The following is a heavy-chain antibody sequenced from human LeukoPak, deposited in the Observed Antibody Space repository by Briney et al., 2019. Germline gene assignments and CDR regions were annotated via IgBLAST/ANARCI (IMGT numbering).Heavy chain of an antibody. CDR2: IYYSGST. V-gene: IGHV4-61*01. D-gene: IGHD2-2*01. CDR1: GGSISSSSYY. J-gene: IGHJ6*03. Sequence: SETLSLTCTVSGGSISSSSYYWSWIRQPPGKGLEWIGYIYYSGSTNYNPSLKSRVTISVDTSKNQFSLKLSSVTAADTAVYYCARVRLGYCSSTSCYSKINYYYYYMDVWGKGTTVTVSS. CDR3: ARVRLGYCSSTSCYSKINYYYYYMDV.